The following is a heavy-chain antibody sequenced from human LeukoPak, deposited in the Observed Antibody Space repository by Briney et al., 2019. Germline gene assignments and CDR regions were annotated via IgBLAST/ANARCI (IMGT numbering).Heavy chain of an antibody. D-gene: IGHD2-2*01. CDR2: INHSGST. CDR3: ARTTEDCSSTSCYQYWFDP. CDR1: GGSISSSSYY. V-gene: IGHV4-39*07. J-gene: IGHJ5*02. Sequence: SETLSLTCTVSGGSISSSSYYWDWIRQPPGKGLEWIGEINHSGSTNYNPSLKSRVAISLDTSKNQFSLRLRSVTAADTAVYYCARTTEDCSSTSCYQYWFDPWGQGTLVTVSS.